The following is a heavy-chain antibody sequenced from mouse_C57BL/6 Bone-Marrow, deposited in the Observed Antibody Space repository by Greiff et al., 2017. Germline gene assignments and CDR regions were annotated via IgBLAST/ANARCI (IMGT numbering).Heavy chain of an antibody. CDR2: ISSGSSTI. D-gene: IGHD1-1*01. V-gene: IGHV5-17*01. CDR1: GFTLSDYG. J-gene: IGHJ3*01. CDR3: ARGLLRAWFAY. Sequence: EVQWVESGGGLVKPGGSLKLSCAASGFTLSDYGMHWVRQAPEKGLEWVAYISSGSSTIYYADTVKGRFTISRDNAKNTLFLQMTSLRSEDTAMYYCARGLLRAWFAYWGQGTLVTVSA.